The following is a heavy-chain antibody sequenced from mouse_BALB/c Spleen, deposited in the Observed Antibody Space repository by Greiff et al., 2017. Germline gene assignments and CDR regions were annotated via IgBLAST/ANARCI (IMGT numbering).Heavy chain of an antibody. V-gene: IGHV7-3*02. CDR1: GFTFTDYY. CDR3: AREVYNYYAMDY. Sequence: DVKLQESGGGLVQPGGSLRLSCATSGFTFTDYYMSWVRQPPGKALEWLGFIRNKANGYTTEYSASVKGRFTISRDNSQSILYLQMNTLRAEDSATYYCAREVYNYYAMDYWGQGTSVTVSS. CDR2: IRNKANGYTT. D-gene: IGHD2-1*01. J-gene: IGHJ4*01.